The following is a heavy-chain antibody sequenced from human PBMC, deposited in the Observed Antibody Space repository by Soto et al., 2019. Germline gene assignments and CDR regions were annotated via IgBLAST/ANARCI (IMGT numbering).Heavy chain of an antibody. V-gene: IGHV1-3*01. Sequence: ASVKVSCKASGYTFTSYAMHWVRQAPGQRLEWMGWINAGNGNTKYSQKFQGRVTITRDTSASTAYMELSSLRSEDTAVYYCAVGISPVAGRDAFDIWGQGTMVTVSS. CDR1: GYTFTSYA. CDR2: INAGNGNT. D-gene: IGHD6-19*01. J-gene: IGHJ3*02. CDR3: AVGISPVAGRDAFDI.